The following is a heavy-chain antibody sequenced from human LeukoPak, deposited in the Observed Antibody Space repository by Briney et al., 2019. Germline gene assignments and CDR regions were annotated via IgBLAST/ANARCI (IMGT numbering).Heavy chain of an antibody. D-gene: IGHD3-10*01. CDR3: ARFPTWFGEFYFDY. J-gene: IGHJ4*02. CDR1: GGSISSGSYY. CDR2: IYTSGST. V-gene: IGHV4-61*02. Sequence: PSQTLSLTCTVSGGSISSGSYYWSWIRQPAGKGLEWIGRIYTSGSTNYNPSLKSRVTISVDTSKNQFSLKLSSVTAADTAVYYCARFPTWFGEFYFDYWGQGTLVTVSS.